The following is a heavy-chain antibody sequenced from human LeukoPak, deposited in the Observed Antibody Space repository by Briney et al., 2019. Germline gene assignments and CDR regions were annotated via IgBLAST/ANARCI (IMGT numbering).Heavy chain of an antibody. V-gene: IGHV3-23*01. CDR1: GFTFTNYA. J-gene: IGHJ4*02. CDR2: VTGRGDRT. D-gene: IGHD2/OR15-2a*01. Sequence: GGALRLSCAASGFTFTNYAMSWVGQAPGKGREGGSTVTGRGDRTVYAGSVKGRFTISRHNTNITLFLQMNSLRAKDTAVYYCAKARGNYFTHLDYWGQGTLVTVSS. CDR3: AKARGNYFTHLDY.